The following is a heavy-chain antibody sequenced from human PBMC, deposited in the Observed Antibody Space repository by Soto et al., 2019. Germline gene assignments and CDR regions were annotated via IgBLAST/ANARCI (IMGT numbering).Heavy chain of an antibody. CDR2: ISAYNGNT. V-gene: IGHV1-18*01. CDR1: GYTFTSYG. Sequence: ASVKVSCKASGYTFTSYGISWVRQAPGQGLEWMGWISAYNGNTNYAQKLQGRVTMTTDTSTSTAYMELRSLRSDDTAVYYCARTETIAAAGTDFDYWGQGPLETASS. CDR3: ARTETIAAAGTDFDY. D-gene: IGHD6-13*01. J-gene: IGHJ4*02.